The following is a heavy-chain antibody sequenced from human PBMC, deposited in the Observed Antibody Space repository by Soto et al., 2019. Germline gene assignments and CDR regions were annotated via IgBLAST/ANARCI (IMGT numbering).Heavy chain of an antibody. Sequence: QVQLQEAGPGLVKPSQTLSLTCTVSGGSISSGGYYWSWIRQHPGKGLDWIAYIYYSGSTYYNPSLKSRVTISVDTSKNQCSLRLRSVTAADTALYYCARVMAAGGDYNYFGMDVWGQGTTVTVSS. V-gene: IGHV4-31*03. CDR3: ARVMAAGGDYNYFGMDV. D-gene: IGHD4-17*01. CDR2: IYYSGST. CDR1: GGSISSGGYY. J-gene: IGHJ6*02.